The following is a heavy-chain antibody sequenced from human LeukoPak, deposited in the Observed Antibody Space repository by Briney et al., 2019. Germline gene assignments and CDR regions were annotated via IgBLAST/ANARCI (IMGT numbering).Heavy chain of an antibody. CDR1: GFTFSSYA. J-gene: IGHJ4*02. V-gene: IGHV3-23*01. D-gene: IGHD5-18*01. Sequence: GGSLRLSCAASGFTFSSYAMSWVRQAPGKGLEWVSAISGSGGSTYYADSVKGRFTISRDNSKNTLYQQMNSLRAEDTAVYYCAKMDTAMGTNYFDYWGQGTLVTVSS. CDR3: AKMDTAMGTNYFDY. CDR2: ISGSGGST.